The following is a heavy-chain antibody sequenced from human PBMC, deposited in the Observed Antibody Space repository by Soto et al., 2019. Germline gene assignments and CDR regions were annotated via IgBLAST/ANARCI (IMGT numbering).Heavy chain of an antibody. D-gene: IGHD2-15*01. CDR1: GGSISSGGYY. CDR2: IYYSGST. Sequence: QVQLQESSPGLVKPSQTLSLTCTVSGGSISSGGYYWSWIRQHPGKGLEWIGYIYYSGSTYYNPSLKSRVTISGDTSKNQFSLKLSSVTAADTAVYYCARDAPQCSGGSCGGNYYYYGMDVWGQGTTVTVSS. V-gene: IGHV4-31*03. CDR3: ARDAPQCSGGSCGGNYYYYGMDV. J-gene: IGHJ6*02.